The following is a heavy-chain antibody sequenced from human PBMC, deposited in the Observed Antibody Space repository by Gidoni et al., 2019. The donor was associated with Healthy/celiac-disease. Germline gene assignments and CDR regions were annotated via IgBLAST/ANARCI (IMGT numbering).Heavy chain of an antibody. CDR2: IIPIFGTA. J-gene: IGHJ6*02. CDR3: AKAGSSRIAAVRDAYYYGMDV. V-gene: IGHV1-69*01. D-gene: IGHD6-13*01. Sequence: QVQLVQSGAEVKKPGSSVTVSCKASGGTFSSYAISWVRQAPGQGLEWRGGIIPIFGTANYAQKFQGRVTITADESTSTAYMELSSLRSEDTAVYYCAKAGSSRIAAVRDAYYYGMDVWGQGTTVTVSS. CDR1: GGTFSSYA.